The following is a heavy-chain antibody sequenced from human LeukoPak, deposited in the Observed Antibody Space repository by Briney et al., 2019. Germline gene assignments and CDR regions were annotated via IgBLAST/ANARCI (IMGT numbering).Heavy chain of an antibody. D-gene: IGHD3-9*01. J-gene: IGHJ4*02. CDR2: ISSSSSYI. Sequence: PGGSLRLSCAASGFTFSSYSMNWVRQAPGKGLEWVSSISSSSSYIYYADSVKGRFTISRDNAKNSLYLQMNSLRAEDTAVYYCARDDILTGYYWDYWGQGTLVTVSS. V-gene: IGHV3-21*01. CDR1: GFTFSSYS. CDR3: ARDDILTGYYWDY.